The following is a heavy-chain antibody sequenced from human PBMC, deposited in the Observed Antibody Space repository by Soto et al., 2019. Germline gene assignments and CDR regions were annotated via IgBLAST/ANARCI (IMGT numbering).Heavy chain of an antibody. CDR2: IRKKVNGYTT. Sequence: PGGSLRLSCAASGFTFSDHCMDWVRQASGKGLEWVGRIRKKVNGYTTEYAASVKGRFTISRDDSKNSLHLQMNSLKTEDTDVYYCTRISVNSYSFDFCGQGTLVTVSS. CDR1: GFTFSDHC. CDR3: TRISVNSYSFDF. J-gene: IGHJ4*02. V-gene: IGHV3-72*01. D-gene: IGHD2-15*01.